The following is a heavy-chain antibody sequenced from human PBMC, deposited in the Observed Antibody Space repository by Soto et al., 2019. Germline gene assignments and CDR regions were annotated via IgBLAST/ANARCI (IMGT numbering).Heavy chain of an antibody. J-gene: IGHJ4*02. CDR2: VYSSGTT. D-gene: IGHD3-10*01. CDR1: GGSINSYW. V-gene: IGHV4-4*07. Sequence: KTSETLSLTCIGSGGSINSYWWSWIRQPAGKGLEWIGRVYSSGTTDYNPSLNSRATLSVETSKNQFSLKLSSVTAADTAVYYCARDIGSYAYGEGYWGQGIQVTVSS. CDR3: ARDIGSYAYGEGY.